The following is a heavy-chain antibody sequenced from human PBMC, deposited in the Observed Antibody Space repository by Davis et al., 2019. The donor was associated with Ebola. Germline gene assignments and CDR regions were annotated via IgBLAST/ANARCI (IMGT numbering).Heavy chain of an antibody. CDR3: ARVVAAGGIDP. D-gene: IGHD2-15*01. CDR2: SYPGDSDT. CDR1: VYSLTSYW. Sequence: WMRDVYSLTSYWSGRLRQSPGQGLEWDRISYPGDSDTRYSPPFQGQFTISAGKSISTAYLQWSSLKASDTAMYYCARVVAAGGIDPWGQGTLVTVSS. V-gene: IGHV5-51*01. J-gene: IGHJ5*02.